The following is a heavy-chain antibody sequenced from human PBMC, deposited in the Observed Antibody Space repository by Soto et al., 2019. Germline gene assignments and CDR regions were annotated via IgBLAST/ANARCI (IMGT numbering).Heavy chain of an antibody. J-gene: IGHJ6*02. D-gene: IGHD1-7*01. Sequence: QVQLVQSGAEEKKPGASVKVSCKASGYTFTSYAMHWVRQAPGQRLEWMGWINAGNGNTKYSQKFQGRVTITRDTSASTAYMELSSLRSEDTAVYYFASNPLGTTPYGMDVWGQGTTVTVSS. CDR3: ASNPLGTTPYGMDV. CDR2: INAGNGNT. CDR1: GYTFTSYA. V-gene: IGHV1-3*05.